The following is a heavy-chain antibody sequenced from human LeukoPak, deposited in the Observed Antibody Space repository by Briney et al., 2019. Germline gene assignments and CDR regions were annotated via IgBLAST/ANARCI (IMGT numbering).Heavy chain of an antibody. CDR1: GFTFSSYA. J-gene: IGHJ4*02. V-gene: IGHV3-23*01. Sequence: GGSLRLSCAASGFTFSSYAMSWVRQAPGKGLEWVSAISGSGGSTYYADSVKGRFTISRDNSKNTLYLQMNSLRAEDTAVYYCAKAHKMTTVTTGMVYWGQGTLVTVSS. CDR3: AKAHKMTTVTTGMVY. CDR2: ISGSGGST. D-gene: IGHD4-17*01.